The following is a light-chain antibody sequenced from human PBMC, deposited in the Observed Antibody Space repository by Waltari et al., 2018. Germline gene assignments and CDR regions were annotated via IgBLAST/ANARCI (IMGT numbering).Light chain of an antibody. V-gene: IGKV3-20*01. CDR3: QQYGSSPIT. Sequence: EVVLTQSPGTLSLSPGERATLSCRASQTVSLSYLAWYQQKPGQSPRLLIYDASRRATDIPDRFTGSGSGTDFTLTISRLEPEDFAVYYCQQYGSSPITFGQGTRLEIK. J-gene: IGKJ5*01. CDR2: DAS. CDR1: QTVSLSY.